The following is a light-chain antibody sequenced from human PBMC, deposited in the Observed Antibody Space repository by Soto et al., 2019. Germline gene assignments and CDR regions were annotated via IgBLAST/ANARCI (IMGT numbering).Light chain of an antibody. V-gene: IGKV3-20*01. CDR1: QSVSSKY. Sequence: EIVLTQSPGTLSLSPGERATLSCRASQSVSSKYLAWYQQKPGQAPRVLIYGTSIRASGVPERFSGGGSGTDFTLTITRLEPEDFAVYYCQQYGSSLFTFGPETKLDFK. CDR3: QQYGSSLFT. CDR2: GTS. J-gene: IGKJ3*01.